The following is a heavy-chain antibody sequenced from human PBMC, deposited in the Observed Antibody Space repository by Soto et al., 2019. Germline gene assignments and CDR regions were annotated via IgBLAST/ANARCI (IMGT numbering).Heavy chain of an antibody. J-gene: IGHJ4*02. CDR2: FDPEDGET. CDR1: GYTLTELS. V-gene: IGHV1-24*01. Sequence: ASVKVSCKVSGYTLTELSMHWVRQAPGKGLEWMGGFDPEDGETIYAQKFQGRVTMTEDTSTDTAYMELSSLRSEDTAVYYCAIMPIVVVPAAMSASFDYWGQGTLVTVSS. D-gene: IGHD2-2*01. CDR3: AIMPIVVVPAAMSASFDY.